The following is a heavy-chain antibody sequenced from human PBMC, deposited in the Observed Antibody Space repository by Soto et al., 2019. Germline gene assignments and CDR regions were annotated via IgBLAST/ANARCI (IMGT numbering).Heavy chain of an antibody. CDR2: ISGSGGST. V-gene: IGHV3-23*01. D-gene: IGHD3-22*01. CDR3: AKVGGNYYDSSGYYPEFDY. CDR1: GFTFSSYA. Sequence: GGSLRLSCAASGFTFSSYAMSWVRQAPGKGLEWVSAISGSGGSTYYADSVKGRFTISRDNSKNTLYLQMNSLRAEDTAVYYRAKVGGNYYDSSGYYPEFDYWGQGTLVTVSS. J-gene: IGHJ4*02.